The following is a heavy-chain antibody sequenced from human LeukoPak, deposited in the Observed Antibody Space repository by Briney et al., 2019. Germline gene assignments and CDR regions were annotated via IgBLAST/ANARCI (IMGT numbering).Heavy chain of an antibody. CDR2: IYHSGNT. Sequence: SETLSLTCAVSGGSISSSNWWSWGRQPPGKGLEWIGEIYHSGNTNYNVSLESRVTISVDKSKNQFSLNLSSVTAASTAVFYCARYSYGSGRAYGMDVWGQGTTVTVSS. CDR1: GGSISSSNW. D-gene: IGHD3-10*01. J-gene: IGHJ6*02. CDR3: ARYSYGSGRAYGMDV. V-gene: IGHV4-4*02.